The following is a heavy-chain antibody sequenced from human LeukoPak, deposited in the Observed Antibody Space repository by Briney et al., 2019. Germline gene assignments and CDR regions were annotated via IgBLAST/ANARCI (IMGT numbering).Heavy chain of an antibody. CDR2: IRYDGSNK. CDR3: AKDAVYYDILTGYSPFDY. Sequence: GGSLRLSCAASGFTFSSYGMHWVRQALGKGLEWVAFIRYDGSNKYYADSVKGRFTISRDNSKNTLYLQMNSLRAEDTAVYYCAKDAVYYDILTGYSPFDYWGQGTLVTVSS. V-gene: IGHV3-30*02. CDR1: GFTFSSYG. D-gene: IGHD3-9*01. J-gene: IGHJ4*02.